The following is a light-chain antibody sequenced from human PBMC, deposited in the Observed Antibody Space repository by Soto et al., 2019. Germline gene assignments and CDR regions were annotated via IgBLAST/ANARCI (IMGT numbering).Light chain of an antibody. V-gene: IGKV1-6*01. CDR3: LHDHTSPWT. Sequence: IQMTQSPSSLSAIAGERATIACRASQDIGNDLGWYQQIPGKAPQLLIFAASNLQSGVSSRFSGSGSGTHFTLTISSLPPEDAATYYYLHDHTSPWTFGQGTKVEVK. CDR2: AAS. CDR1: QDIGND. J-gene: IGKJ1*01.